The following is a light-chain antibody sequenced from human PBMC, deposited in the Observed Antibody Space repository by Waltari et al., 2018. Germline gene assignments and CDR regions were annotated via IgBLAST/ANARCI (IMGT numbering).Light chain of an antibody. CDR1: RSDVGGYNY. J-gene: IGLJ3*02. Sequence: QSALTQPRSVSGSPGQSVTISCTGTRSDVGGYNYVSWYQQHPGKAPKLMIYDVSKRPSGGPDRFSGSKSGNTASLTISGLQAEDEADYYCCSYAGSYTWVCGRETKLTVL. V-gene: IGLV2-11*01. CDR2: DVS. CDR3: CSYAGSYTWV.